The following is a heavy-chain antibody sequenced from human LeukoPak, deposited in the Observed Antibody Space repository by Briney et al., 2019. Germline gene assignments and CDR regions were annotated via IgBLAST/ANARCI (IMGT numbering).Heavy chain of an antibody. CDR1: GFTFSSYG. CDR3: ARGGALTSFDS. CDR2: ISAYDGKT. D-gene: IGHD1-26*01. Sequence: ASVKVSCKASGFTFSSYGISWVRQAPGQGLEWMGWISAYDGKTNYAQKFQGRVTMTTDTSTSTAYMDLRSLRSDDTAVYYCARGGALTSFDSWGQGTLITVSS. V-gene: IGHV1-18*01. J-gene: IGHJ4*02.